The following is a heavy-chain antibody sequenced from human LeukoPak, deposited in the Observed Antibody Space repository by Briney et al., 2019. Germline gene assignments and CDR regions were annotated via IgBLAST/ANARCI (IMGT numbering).Heavy chain of an antibody. Sequence: GGSLRLSCAASGFTFSSYWMHWVRQAPGKGLVGVSRINDDGRSTNYADSVKGRFTISRDNAKNTLYLLINSLRAEDTAVYYCARVRWGGLYYFDYWGQGTLVTVSS. D-gene: IGHD3-16*01. CDR1: GFTFSSYW. CDR3: ARVRWGGLYYFDY. V-gene: IGHV3-74*01. CDR2: INDDGRST. J-gene: IGHJ4*02.